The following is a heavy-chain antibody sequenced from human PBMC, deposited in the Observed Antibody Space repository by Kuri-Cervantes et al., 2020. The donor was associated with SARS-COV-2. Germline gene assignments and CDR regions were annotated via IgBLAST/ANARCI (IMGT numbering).Heavy chain of an antibody. Sequence: GESLKISCAASGFTFSSYGMHWVRQAPGKGLEWVGRIKSKTDGGTTDYAAPVKGRFTISRDDSKNTLYLQMNSLKTEDTAVYYCTTDFVGHDYSNPTPDYWGQGTLVTVSS. V-gene: IGHV3-15*01. J-gene: IGHJ4*02. CDR3: TTDFVGHDYSNPTPDY. CDR2: IKSKTDGGTT. CDR1: GFTFSSYG. D-gene: IGHD4-11*01.